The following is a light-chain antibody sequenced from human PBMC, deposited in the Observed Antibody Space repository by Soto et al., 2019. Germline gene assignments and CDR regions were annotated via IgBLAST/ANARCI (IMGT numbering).Light chain of an antibody. CDR3: ISYTSDDVHYV. J-gene: IGLJ1*01. CDR2: EVS. CDR1: NSDVGIYDF. Sequence: QSVLTQPASVSGTAGQSITISCTGSNSDVGIYDFVSWYQHHPGRAPKLIVSEVSHRPSGASNRFSGSKSGNTASLTISGLQSEDEADYYCISYTSDDVHYVFGTGTKSPS. V-gene: IGLV2-14*01.